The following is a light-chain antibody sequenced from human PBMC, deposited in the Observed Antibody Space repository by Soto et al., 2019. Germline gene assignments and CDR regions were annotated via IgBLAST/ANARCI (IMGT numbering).Light chain of an antibody. CDR3: QQYITYPIT. CDR1: QAINTF. V-gene: IGKV1-16*02. J-gene: IGKJ5*01. CDR2: AAS. Sequence: DIQMTQSPSSLSASVGDSVTITCLASQAINTFLAWFQQKPGEAPKSLIYAASTLHSGVPSKFSGTGSGTHFTLTISSLQPEDFATYYCQQYITYPITFGQGTRLEI.